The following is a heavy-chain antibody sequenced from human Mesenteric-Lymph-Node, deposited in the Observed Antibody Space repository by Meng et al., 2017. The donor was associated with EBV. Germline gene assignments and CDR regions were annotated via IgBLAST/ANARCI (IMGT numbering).Heavy chain of an antibody. J-gene: IGHJ4*02. Sequence: WGHRRVRPSGPLAPACAGSGGPTTNSNWGGWVRQGPVKGLEWIAEVYHSGSANYNPSLESRVTVSVDRSNNHFSLKVTSVTAADTAVYYCARVGWGVRGYYFDYWGQGTLVTVSS. CDR2: VYHSGSA. D-gene: IGHD3-10*01. V-gene: IGHV4-4*02. CDR1: GGPTTNSNW. CDR3: ARVGWGVRGYYFDY.